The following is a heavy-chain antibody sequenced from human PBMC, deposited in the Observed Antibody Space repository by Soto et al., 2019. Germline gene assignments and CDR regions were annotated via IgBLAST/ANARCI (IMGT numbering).Heavy chain of an antibody. CDR2: ISYDGSNK. CDR1: GFTFSSYA. J-gene: IGHJ4*02. CDR3: ARDIRYSSSSLDY. V-gene: IGHV3-30-3*01. D-gene: IGHD6-6*01. Sequence: PGGSLRLSCAASGFTFSSYAMHWVRQAPGKGLEWVAVISYDGSNKYYADSVKGRFTISRDNSKNTLYLQMNSLRAEDTAVYYCARDIRYSSSSLDYWGQGTLVTVSS.